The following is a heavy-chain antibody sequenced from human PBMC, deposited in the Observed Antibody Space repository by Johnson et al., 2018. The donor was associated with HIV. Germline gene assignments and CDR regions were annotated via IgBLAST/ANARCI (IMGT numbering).Heavy chain of an antibody. CDR3: ARHSQPIEYRSWDAFDI. J-gene: IGHJ3*02. CDR1: TITLGDYY. Sequence: QVQLVESGGGVGRPGGSLRLSCTASTITLGDYYIRWIRQAPRKGLQRGSYISSTGLTVIYGDCVTVRFTATRDNAENSVSLQLNSLRVEDTAVYFCARHSQPIEYRSWDAFDIWGQGTMVTVSS. D-gene: IGHD6-19*01. V-gene: IGHV3-11*04. CDR2: ISSTGLTV.